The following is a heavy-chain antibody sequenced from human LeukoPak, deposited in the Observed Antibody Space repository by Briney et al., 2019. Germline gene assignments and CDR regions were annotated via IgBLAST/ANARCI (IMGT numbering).Heavy chain of an antibody. CDR3: ARDVSAGSQFFDY. V-gene: IGHV1-46*01. CDR2: INPSGGTT. CDR1: GYTFTNFY. D-gene: IGHD6-19*01. Sequence: ASVKVSCKASGYTFTNFYMHWVRQAPGQGLEWMGIINPSGGTTTYAQKFQGRVTMTRDTSTNTVYMDLSSLRSEDTAVYYCARDVSAGSQFFDYWGQETLVTVSS. J-gene: IGHJ4*02.